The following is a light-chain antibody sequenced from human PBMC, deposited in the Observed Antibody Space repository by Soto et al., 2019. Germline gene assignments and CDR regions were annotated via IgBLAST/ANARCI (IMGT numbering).Light chain of an antibody. J-gene: IGKJ1*01. Sequence: EIVLTQSPGTLSLSPGERATLSCRASQTVTRNYLAWHQQKPGQTPRLLVYGASSRATGIPDRFSGSGSGTDFTLTISRLEPEDFAVYYCQQYGSSPPWTFGQGTKVDIK. V-gene: IGKV3-20*01. CDR3: QQYGSSPPWT. CDR1: QTVTRNY. CDR2: GAS.